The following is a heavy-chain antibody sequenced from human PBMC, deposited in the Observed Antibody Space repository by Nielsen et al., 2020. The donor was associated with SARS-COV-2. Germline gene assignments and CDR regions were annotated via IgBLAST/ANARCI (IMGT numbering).Heavy chain of an antibody. CDR3: AREGYRSAFGMDV. V-gene: IGHV1-69*13. J-gene: IGHJ6*02. CDR2: IIPTIGTG. D-gene: IGHD5-12*01. CDR1: GYTLTELS. Sequence: SVKVSCKVSGYTLTELSMHWVRQAPGQGLEWMGGIIPTIGTGHYAQKFQGRVTITADESTSTACIELSSLKSEDTAVYYCAREGYRSAFGMDVWGQGTTVTVSS.